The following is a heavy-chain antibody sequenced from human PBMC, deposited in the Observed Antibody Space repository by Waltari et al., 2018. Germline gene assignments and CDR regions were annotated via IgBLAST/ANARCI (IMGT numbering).Heavy chain of an antibody. D-gene: IGHD3-16*01. J-gene: IGHJ3*01. CDR3: ARFGLALDL. Sequence: EVQLLESGGGLVQPGGSLRLSCAASKFTVTKHAMSWFRQAPGKGLEWVSVIYSGGRTDFGDSVKGRFTMSRDDSKNTVYLQMNSLRPEDTALYYCARFGLALDLWGQGTMVTVSS. CDR1: KFTVTKHA. CDR2: IYSGGRT. V-gene: IGHV3-23*03.